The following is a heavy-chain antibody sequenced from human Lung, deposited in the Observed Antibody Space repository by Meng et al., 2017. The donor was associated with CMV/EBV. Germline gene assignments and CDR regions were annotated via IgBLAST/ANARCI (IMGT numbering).Heavy chain of an antibody. CDR2: ISGSGGST. Sequence: GGSLRLXCAASGFTFNNYAMTWVRQAPGKGLEWVSAISGSGGSTHYADSVKGRFTISRDNSKSTLYLQMNSLRDEDTAVYYCAKVGPVYCTSTSCYLVRGWLDYXGQGXLVTVSS. D-gene: IGHD2-2*01. V-gene: IGHV3-23*01. J-gene: IGHJ4*02. CDR3: AKVGPVYCTSTSCYLVRGWLDY. CDR1: GFTFNNYA.